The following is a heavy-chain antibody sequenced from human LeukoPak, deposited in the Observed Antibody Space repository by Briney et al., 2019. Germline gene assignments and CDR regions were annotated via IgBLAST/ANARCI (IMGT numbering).Heavy chain of an antibody. CDR2: IYYSGST. CDR3: AGGMATTAAFDI. D-gene: IGHD5-24*01. J-gene: IGHJ3*02. CDR1: GGSISSSSYY. Sequence: PSETLSLTCAVSGGSISSSSYYWGWIRQPPGKGLEWIGSIYYSGSTYYNPSLKSRVTISVDTSKNQFSLKLSSVTAADTAVYYCAGGMATTAAFDIWGQGTMVTVSS. V-gene: IGHV4-39*01.